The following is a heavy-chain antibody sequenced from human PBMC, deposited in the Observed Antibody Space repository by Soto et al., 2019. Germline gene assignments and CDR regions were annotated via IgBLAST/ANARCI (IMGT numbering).Heavy chain of an antibody. Sequence: SETLSLSCTVSGGSISSYYWSWIRQPPGKGLEWIGYIYYSGRTNYNPSLKSRVTISVDTSKNQFSLKLSSVTAADTAVYYCARGYCSSTSCYIWDNWFDPWGQGTLVTVS. D-gene: IGHD2-2*02. V-gene: IGHV4-59*01. CDR3: ARGYCSSTSCYIWDNWFDP. J-gene: IGHJ5*02. CDR1: GGSISSYY. CDR2: IYYSGRT.